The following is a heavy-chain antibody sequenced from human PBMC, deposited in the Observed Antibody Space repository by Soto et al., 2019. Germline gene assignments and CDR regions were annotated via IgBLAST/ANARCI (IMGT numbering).Heavy chain of an antibody. D-gene: IGHD3-10*01. CDR2: IIPILGIA. Sequence: QVQLVQSGAEVKKPGSSVKVSCKASGGTFSSYTISWVRQAPGQGLEWRGRIIPILGIANYAQKFQGRVTSTADKSTSTAYMELSRLRSEDTAVYYCARDPSITMVRGVIIRGGFEPWGQGTPVTVSS. V-gene: IGHV1-69*08. CDR1: GGTFSSYT. J-gene: IGHJ5*02. CDR3: ARDPSITMVRGVIIRGGFEP.